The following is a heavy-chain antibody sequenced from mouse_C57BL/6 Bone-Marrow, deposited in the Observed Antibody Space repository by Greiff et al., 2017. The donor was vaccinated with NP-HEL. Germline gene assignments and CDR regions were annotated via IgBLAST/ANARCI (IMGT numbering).Heavy chain of an antibody. CDR2: INPNSGST. CDR1: GYTFTSYW. D-gene: IGHD4-1*01. Sequence: QVQLLQPGAELVKPGASVKLSCKASGYTFTSYWMYWVKQTPGKGLEWIGMINPNSGSTYYNEKFKGKVNLTVDKSSSTVYMQLSSLTSEDSAVYYCVTGTEFDYWGQGTTLTVSS. V-gene: IGHV1-64*01. CDR3: VTGTEFDY. J-gene: IGHJ2*01.